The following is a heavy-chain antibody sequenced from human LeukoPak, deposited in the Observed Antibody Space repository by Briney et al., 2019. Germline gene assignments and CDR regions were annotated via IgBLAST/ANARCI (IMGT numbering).Heavy chain of an antibody. D-gene: IGHD3-16*01. J-gene: IGHJ2*01. Sequence: GGSLRLSCAASRLPFNDYDMDWVRQAPGKGPEWVAVIWDDGSNKYYAESVKGRFTISRDISKNMLYLQMNSLRVEDTAVYYCAKGRGGKAWDFDLWGRGTLVTVSS. CDR1: RLPFNDYD. V-gene: IGHV3-33*06. CDR3: AKGRGGKAWDFDL. CDR2: IWDDGSNK.